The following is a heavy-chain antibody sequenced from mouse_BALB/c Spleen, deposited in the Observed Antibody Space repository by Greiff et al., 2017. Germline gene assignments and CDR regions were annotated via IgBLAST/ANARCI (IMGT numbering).Heavy chain of an antibody. D-gene: IGHD1-1*02. J-gene: IGHJ3*01. CDR1: GFTFSSFG. V-gene: IGHV5-17*02. Sequence: EVKVVESGGGLVQPGGSRKLSCAASGFTFSSFGMHWVRQAPEKGLEWVAYISSGSSTIYYADTVKGRFTISRDNPKNTLFLQMTSLRSEDTAMYYCARMDYSWFAYWGQGTLVTVSA. CDR3: ARMDYSWFAY. CDR2: ISSGSSTI.